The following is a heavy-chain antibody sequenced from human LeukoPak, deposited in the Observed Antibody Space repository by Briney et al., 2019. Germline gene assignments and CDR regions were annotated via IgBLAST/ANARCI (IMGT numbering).Heavy chain of an antibody. CDR1: GGSISSSNW. J-gene: IGHJ3*02. CDR3: ARVYRYCSGGSCILAARAFDI. Sequence: SETLSLTCAVSGGSISSSNWWSWVRQPPGKGLEWIGEIYHSGSTNYNPSLKSRVTISVDKSKNLFSLKLSSVTAADTAVYYCARVYRYCSGGSCILAARAFDIWGQGTMVTVSS. D-gene: IGHD2-15*01. V-gene: IGHV4-4*02. CDR2: IYHSGST.